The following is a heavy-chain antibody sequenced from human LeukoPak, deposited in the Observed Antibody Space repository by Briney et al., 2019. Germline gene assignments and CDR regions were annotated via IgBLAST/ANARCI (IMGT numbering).Heavy chain of an antibody. V-gene: IGHV3-48*03. CDR3: ARVGYSSGWDY. CDR1: GFTFSNYG. J-gene: IGHJ4*02. Sequence: GGSLRLSCADSGFTFSNYGMNWVRQAPGKGLEWVSYISSSGSTIYYADSVKGRFTISRDNAKNSLYLQMNSLRAEDTAVYYCARVGYSSGWDYWGQGTLVTVSS. CDR2: ISSSGSTI. D-gene: IGHD6-19*01.